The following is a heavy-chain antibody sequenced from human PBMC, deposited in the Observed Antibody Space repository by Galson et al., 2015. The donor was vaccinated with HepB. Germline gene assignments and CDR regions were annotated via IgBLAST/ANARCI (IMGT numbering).Heavy chain of an antibody. D-gene: IGHD2-15*01. CDR1: GFTFSSYA. CDR3: ARDSSGGSWGLDY. Sequence: SLRLSCAASGFTFSSYAMSWVRQAPGKGLEWVSAISGSGGSTYYADSVKGRFTISRDNSKNTLYLQMNSLRAEDTAVYYCARDSSGGSWGLDYWGQGTLVTVSS. CDR2: ISGSGGST. V-gene: IGHV3-23*01. J-gene: IGHJ4*02.